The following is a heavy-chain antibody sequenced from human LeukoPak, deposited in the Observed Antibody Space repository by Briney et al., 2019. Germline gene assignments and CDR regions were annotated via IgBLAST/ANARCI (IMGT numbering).Heavy chain of an antibody. CDR3: ASPPTSGYYYLAY. D-gene: IGHD3-22*01. J-gene: IGHJ4*02. Sequence: GESLKISCKGSGYSFTSYWIGWVRQLPGKGLEWMGIIYPGDSDTRYSPSFQGQVTISADKSISTAYLQWSSLKASDTAMYYCASPPTSGYYYLAYWGQGTLVTVSS. CDR1: GYSFTSYW. V-gene: IGHV5-51*01. CDR2: IYPGDSDT.